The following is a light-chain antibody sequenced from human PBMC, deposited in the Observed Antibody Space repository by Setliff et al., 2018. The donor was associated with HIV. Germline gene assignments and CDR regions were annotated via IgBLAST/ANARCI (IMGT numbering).Light chain of an antibody. V-gene: IGLV2-14*01. Sequence: QSALAQPASVSGSPGQSITISCTGTSSDVGGYSYVSWYQQHPGKAPKLIIYEVRNRPSGVSNRFSGSKSGNTASLTISGLQAEDEADYYCSSYAITNTLPFGTG. J-gene: IGLJ1*01. CDR1: SSDVGGYSY. CDR2: EVR. CDR3: SSYAITNTLP.